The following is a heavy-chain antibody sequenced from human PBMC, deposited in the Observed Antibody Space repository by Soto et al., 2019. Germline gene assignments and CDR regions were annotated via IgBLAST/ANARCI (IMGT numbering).Heavy chain of an antibody. J-gene: IGHJ5*02. CDR2: ISAYNGNT. V-gene: IGHV1-18*01. Sequence: QVQLVQSGAEVKKPGASVKVSCKASGYTFTSYGISWVRQAPGQGLEWMGWISAYNGNTNYAQKLQGRVTMTTHTSTSTAYTELRSLRSDDTAVYYWPRSSVSASWCAPWGQGALVSVSA. CDR3: PRSSVSASWCAP. D-gene: IGHD3-3*02. CDR1: GYTFTSYG.